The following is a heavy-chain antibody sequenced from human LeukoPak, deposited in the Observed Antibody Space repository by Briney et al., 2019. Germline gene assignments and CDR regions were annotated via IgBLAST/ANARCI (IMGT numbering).Heavy chain of an antibody. CDR1: GYTSTSYD. CDR2: MNPNSGNT. V-gene: IGHV1-8*03. CDR3: ARGNVERGYDSSGYYYSYHFDY. D-gene: IGHD3-22*01. J-gene: IGHJ4*02. Sequence: ASVKVSCKASGYTSTSYDINWVRQATGQGLEWMGWMNPNSGNTGYAQKFQGRVTITRNTSISTAYMELSSLRSEDTAVYYCARGNVERGYDSSGYYYSYHFDYWGQGTLVTVSS.